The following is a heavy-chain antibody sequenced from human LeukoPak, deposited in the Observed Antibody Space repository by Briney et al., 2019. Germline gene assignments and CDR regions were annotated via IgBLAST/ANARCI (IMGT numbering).Heavy chain of an antibody. Sequence: PGGSLRLSCAASGFTFSSYAMHWVRQTPGKGLEWVAIISYDGSRKYYADSVKGRFTISRDNSKDTLYLQMISLRAEDTAVYYCARSVVEDYYYGMDVWGQGTTVTVSS. CDR1: GFTFSSYA. CDR2: ISYDGSRK. V-gene: IGHV3-30-3*01. D-gene: IGHD2-15*01. CDR3: ARSVVEDYYYGMDV. J-gene: IGHJ6*02.